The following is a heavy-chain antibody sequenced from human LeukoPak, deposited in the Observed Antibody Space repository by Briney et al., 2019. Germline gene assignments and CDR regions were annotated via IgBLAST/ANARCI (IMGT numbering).Heavy chain of an antibody. J-gene: IGHJ4*02. CDR3: ARAVRVNWNDLVCYFDY. CDR1: GFTFSSYA. V-gene: IGHV3-23*01. D-gene: IGHD1-1*01. CDR2: VSVSGGST. Sequence: PGGSLRLSCAASGFTFSSYAMSWVRQAPGKGLEWVSAVSVSGGSTYYADSVKGRFTISRDNSKNMLYLQMNSLRAEDTAVYYCARAVRVNWNDLVCYFDYWGQGTLVTVSS.